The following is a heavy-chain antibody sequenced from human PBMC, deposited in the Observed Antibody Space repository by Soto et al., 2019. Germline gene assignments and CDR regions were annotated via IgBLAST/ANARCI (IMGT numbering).Heavy chain of an antibody. Sequence: GVPLRLSCAASGFTFSNHGMHWVRQAPGKGLEWVAVIWYDGSNKYYADSVKGRFTISRDNSKNTLYLQMNSLRAEDTAVYYCASLDDYGDYEDYWGQGTLVTVSS. CDR3: ASLDDYGDYEDY. V-gene: IGHV3-33*01. CDR1: GFTFSNHG. CDR2: IWYDGSNK. J-gene: IGHJ4*02. D-gene: IGHD4-17*01.